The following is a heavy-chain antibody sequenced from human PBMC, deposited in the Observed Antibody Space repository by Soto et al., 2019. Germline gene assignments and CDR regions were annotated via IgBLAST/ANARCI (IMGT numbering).Heavy chain of an antibody. V-gene: IGHV3-53*04. CDR3: ARGLGRFAGYAFDI. J-gene: IGHJ3*02. CDR1: GFTVSSNY. CDR2: IYSGGST. Sequence: GGSLRLSCAASGFTVSSNYMSWVRQAPGKGLEWVSVIYSGGSTYYADSVKGRFTISRHNSKNTLYLQMDSLRAEDTAVYYCARGLGRFAGYAFDIWGQGTMVTVSS. D-gene: IGHD1-26*01.